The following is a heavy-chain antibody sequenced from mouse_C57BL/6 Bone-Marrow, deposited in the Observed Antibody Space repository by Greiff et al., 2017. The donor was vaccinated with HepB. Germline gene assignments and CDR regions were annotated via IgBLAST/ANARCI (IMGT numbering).Heavy chain of an antibody. V-gene: IGHV1-61*01. D-gene: IGHD1-1*01. CDR3: ARRATVVATDFDY. Sequence: QVQLQQPGAELVRPGSSVKLSCKASGYTFTSYWMDWVKQRPGQGLEWIGNIYPSDSETHYNQKFKDKATLTVDKSSSTAYMQLSSLTSEDSAVYYCARRATVVATDFDYWGRGTTLTVSS. CDR1: GYTFTSYW. J-gene: IGHJ2*01. CDR2: IYPSDSET.